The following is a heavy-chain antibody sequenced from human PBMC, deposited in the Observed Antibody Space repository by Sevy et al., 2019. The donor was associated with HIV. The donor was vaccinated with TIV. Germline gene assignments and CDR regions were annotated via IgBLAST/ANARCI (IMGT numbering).Heavy chain of an antibody. V-gene: IGHV3-48*01. CDR3: ARELGYGDYVFDY. J-gene: IGHJ4*02. Sequence: GGSLRLSCAASGFTFSTYSMNWVRQAPGKGLEWVSYISSSSTIYYADSVKGRFTISRDNAKNSLYLQMNSLRAEDTAVYYCARELGYGDYVFDYWGQRALVTVSS. D-gene: IGHD4-17*01. CDR2: ISSSSTI. CDR1: GFTFSTYS.